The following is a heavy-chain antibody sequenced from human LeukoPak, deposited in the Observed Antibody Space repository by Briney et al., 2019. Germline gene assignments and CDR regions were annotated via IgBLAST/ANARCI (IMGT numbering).Heavy chain of an antibody. Sequence: PGGSLRLSCAASGFTFSSYSMNWDRQAPGKGLEWVSYISSSSSTIYYADSVKGRFTISRDNAKNSLYLQMNSLRAEDTAVYYCARDQVYGYSSGWVFDYWGQGTLVTVSS. V-gene: IGHV3-48*04. J-gene: IGHJ4*02. CDR2: ISSSSSTI. CDR1: GFTFSSYS. D-gene: IGHD6-19*01. CDR3: ARDQVYGYSSGWVFDY.